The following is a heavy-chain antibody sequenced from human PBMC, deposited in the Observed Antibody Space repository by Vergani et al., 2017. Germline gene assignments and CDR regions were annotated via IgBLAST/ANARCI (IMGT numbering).Heavy chain of an antibody. CDR2: ISGSGGST. J-gene: IGHJ5*02. V-gene: IGHV3-23*01. D-gene: IGHD2-8*01. CDR1: GFTFSSYA. CDR3: AKNALGYCTNGVCYNWFDP. Sequence: EVQLLESGGGLVQPGGSLRLSCAASGFTFSSYAMSWVRQAPGKGLEWVSAISGSGGSTYYADSVKGRFTISRDNSKTTLYLPMNSLRAEDTAVYYCAKNALGYCTNGVCYNWFDPWSQGTLIVVSS.